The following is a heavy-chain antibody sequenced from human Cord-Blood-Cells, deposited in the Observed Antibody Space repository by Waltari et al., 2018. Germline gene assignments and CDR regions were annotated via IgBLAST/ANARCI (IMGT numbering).Heavy chain of an antibody. D-gene: IGHD1-26*01. CDR1: GGSFRGYY. CDR3: ARGVGATNYYYYYYMDV. Sequence: QVQLQQWGAGLLKPSETLSLTCAVYGGSFRGYYWSWIRQPPGKGLEWIGEINHSGSTNYNPSLKSRVTISVDTSKNQFSLKLSSVTAADTAVYYCARGVGATNYYYYYYMDVWGKGTTVTVSS. J-gene: IGHJ6*03. CDR2: INHSGST. V-gene: IGHV4-34*01.